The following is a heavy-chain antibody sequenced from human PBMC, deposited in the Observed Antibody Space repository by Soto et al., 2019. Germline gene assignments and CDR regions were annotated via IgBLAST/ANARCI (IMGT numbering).Heavy chain of an antibody. Sequence: AXVKVSCKASGYTFTSYDINWVRQATGQGLEWMGWMNPNSGNTGYAQKFQGRVTMTRNTSISTAYMELSSLRSEDTAVYYCAITHLRFGAHHYWGQGTLVTLSS. J-gene: IGHJ4*02. CDR1: GYTFTSYD. CDR3: AITHLRFGAHHY. V-gene: IGHV1-8*01. D-gene: IGHD3-10*01. CDR2: MNPNSGNT.